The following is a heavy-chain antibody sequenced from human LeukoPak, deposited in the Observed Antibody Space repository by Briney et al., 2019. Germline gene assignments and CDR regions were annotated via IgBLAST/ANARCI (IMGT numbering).Heavy chain of an antibody. D-gene: IGHD4-17*01. CDR1: GGSISSSSYY. V-gene: IGHV4-39*07. CDR3: ARDLYPAWKTIYGDYGSWFDP. Sequence: RSSETLSLTCTVSGGSISSSSYYWGWIRQPPGKGLEWIGSIYYSGSTYYNPSLKSRVTISVDTSKNQFSLKLSSVTAADTAVYYCARDLYPAWKTIYGDYGSWFDPWGQGTLVTVSS. J-gene: IGHJ5*02. CDR2: IYYSGST.